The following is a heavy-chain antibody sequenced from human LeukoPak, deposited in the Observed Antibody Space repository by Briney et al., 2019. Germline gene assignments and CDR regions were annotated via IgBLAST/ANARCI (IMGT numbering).Heavy chain of an antibody. CDR3: ARGGGLDV. Sequence: GVSLRLSCAASGFTFNSYGMHWVRQAPGKGLEWVASINHNGNVNYYVDSVKGRFTISRDNAKNSLYLQMSNLRAEDTAVYFCARGGGLDVWGQGATVTVSS. D-gene: IGHD3-16*01. V-gene: IGHV3-7*03. J-gene: IGHJ6*02. CDR1: GFTFNSYG. CDR2: INHNGNVN.